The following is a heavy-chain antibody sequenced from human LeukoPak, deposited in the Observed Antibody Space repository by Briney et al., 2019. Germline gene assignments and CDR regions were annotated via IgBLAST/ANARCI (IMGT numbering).Heavy chain of an antibody. Sequence: GGALRVSCVESGINLSNYAISWGRQAQEKGLEWVSYISERGGSTTYADSVKGRFTISRDTSLNTLYLQMNNLRAEDTAVYFCAKRGVVIRGLLVIGYHQEAYHYDFWGQGVLVTVSS. D-gene: IGHD3-10*01. J-gene: IGHJ4*02. V-gene: IGHV3-23*01. CDR2: ISERGGST. CDR1: GINLSNYA. CDR3: AKRGVVIRGLLVIGYHQEAYHYDF.